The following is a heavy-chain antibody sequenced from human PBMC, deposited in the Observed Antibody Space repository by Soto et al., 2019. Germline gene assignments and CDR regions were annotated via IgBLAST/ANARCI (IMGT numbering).Heavy chain of an antibody. V-gene: IGHV3-21*01. CDR1: GFTFSSYS. Sequence: PGGSLRLSCAASGFTFSSYSMNWVRQAPGKGLEWVSSISSSSSYIYYADSVKGRFTISRDNAKNSLYLQMNSLRAEDTAVYYCARERRASIAAAGSYYGMDVWGQGTTVTVSS. D-gene: IGHD6-13*01. CDR2: ISSSSSYI. CDR3: ARERRASIAAAGSYYGMDV. J-gene: IGHJ6*02.